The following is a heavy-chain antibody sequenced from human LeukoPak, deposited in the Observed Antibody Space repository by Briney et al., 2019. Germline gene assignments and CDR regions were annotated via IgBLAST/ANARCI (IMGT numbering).Heavy chain of an antibody. D-gene: IGHD4-17*01. Sequence: SETLSLTCTVSGGSISSYNWSWIRQPPAKGLECIWYIYYSGRTNYNTSPKSRVTISVDTSQNQISPKLSPVTPADTPAYYLARLTTVTAGNIPSAYYYYYMDVWGKGTTVTVSS. J-gene: IGHJ6*03. CDR2: IYYSGRT. CDR3: ARLTTVTAGNIPSAYYYYYMDV. V-gene: IGHV4-59*01. CDR1: GGSISSYN.